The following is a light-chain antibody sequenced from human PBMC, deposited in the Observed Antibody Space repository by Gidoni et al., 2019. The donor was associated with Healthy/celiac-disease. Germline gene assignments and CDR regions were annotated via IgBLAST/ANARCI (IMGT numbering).Light chain of an antibody. Sequence: DIQMTQYPSSLSASVGDRVTITCQASQDISNYLNWYQPKPGTAPKLLIYDASNLETGVPSRFSGSGSGTDFTFTISSLQPEDIATYYCQQYDNLPYTFGQGTKLEIK. J-gene: IGKJ2*01. CDR2: DAS. CDR1: QDISNY. CDR3: QQYDNLPYT. V-gene: IGKV1-33*01.